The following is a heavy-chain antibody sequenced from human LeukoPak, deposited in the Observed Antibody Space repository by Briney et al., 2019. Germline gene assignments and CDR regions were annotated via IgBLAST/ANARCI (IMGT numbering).Heavy chain of an antibody. D-gene: IGHD1-26*01. Sequence: KPSETLSLTCTVSGGSISSYYWSWIRQPPGKGLEWIGYIYYSGSTNYNPSLKSRVTISVDTSKNQFSLKLSSVTAADTAVYYCARHAYSGSYFPFDYWGQGTLVTVSS. CDR3: ARHAYSGSYFPFDY. V-gene: IGHV4-59*08. CDR1: GGSISSYY. J-gene: IGHJ4*02. CDR2: IYYSGST.